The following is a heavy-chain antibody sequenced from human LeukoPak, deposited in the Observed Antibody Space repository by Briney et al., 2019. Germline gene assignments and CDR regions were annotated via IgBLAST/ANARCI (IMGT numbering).Heavy chain of an antibody. J-gene: IGHJ4*02. D-gene: IGHD5-12*01. CDR2: IVVGSGNT. V-gene: IGHV1-58*02. CDR3: ARHQGSSGYAYY. CDR1: GLTFTSSV. Sequence: SVKVSCKASGLTFTSSVMQWMRQARGQRLEWIGWIVVGSGNTNYAQKFQERVTITRDMSTSTAYMELISLRSEDTAMYYCARHQGSSGYAYYWGQGTLVTVSS.